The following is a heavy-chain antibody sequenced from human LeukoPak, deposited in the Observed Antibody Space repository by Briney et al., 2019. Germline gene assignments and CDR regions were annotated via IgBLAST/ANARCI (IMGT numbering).Heavy chain of an antibody. CDR2: MNPNSGNT. CDR3: ASRWGYCSSTSCYNWFDP. CDR1: RYTFTSYD. D-gene: IGHD2-2*01. Sequence: ASVKVSCKASRYTFTSYDINWVRQATGQGLEWMGCMNPNSGNTGYAQKFQGRVTMTRNTSISTAYMELSSLRSEDTAVYYCASRWGYCSSTSCYNWFDPWGQGTLVTVSS. J-gene: IGHJ5*02. V-gene: IGHV1-8*01.